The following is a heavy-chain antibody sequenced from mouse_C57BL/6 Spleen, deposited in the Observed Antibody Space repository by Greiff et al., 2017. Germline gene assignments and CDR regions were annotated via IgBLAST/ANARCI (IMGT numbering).Heavy chain of an antibody. D-gene: IGHD2-3*01. Sequence: VQLQQPGAELVRPGSSVKLSCKASGYTFTSYWMDWVKQRPGQGLEWIGNIYPSDSETHYNQKFKDKATLTVDKSSSTAYMQLSSLTSEDSAVYYCARSYGYYEDFDYWGQGTTLTVSS. CDR3: ARSYGYYEDFDY. J-gene: IGHJ2*01. CDR1: GYTFTSYW. V-gene: IGHV1-61*01. CDR2: IYPSDSET.